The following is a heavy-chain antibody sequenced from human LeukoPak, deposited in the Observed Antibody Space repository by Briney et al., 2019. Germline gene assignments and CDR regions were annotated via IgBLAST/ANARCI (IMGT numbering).Heavy chain of an antibody. V-gene: IGHV1-18*01. J-gene: IGHJ3*02. D-gene: IGHD6-19*01. CDR3: ARDYPPLGYIAVAGKPEGDAFDI. CDR2: ISAYNGNT. CDR1: GYTFTSYG. Sequence: ASVKVSCKASGYTFTSYGISWVRQAPGQGLEWMGWISAYNGNTNYAQKLQGRVTMTTDTSTSTAYMELRSLRSDDTAVYYCARDYPPLGYIAVAGKPEGDAFDIWGQGTMVTVSS.